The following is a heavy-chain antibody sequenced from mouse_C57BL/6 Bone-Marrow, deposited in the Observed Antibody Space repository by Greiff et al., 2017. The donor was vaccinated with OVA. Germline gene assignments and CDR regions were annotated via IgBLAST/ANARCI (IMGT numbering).Heavy chain of an antibody. CDR3: ARREGSSYLYWYFDV. J-gene: IGHJ1*03. V-gene: IGHV5-6*01. CDR1: GFTFSSYG. Sequence: VQLKESGGDLVKPGGSLKLSCAASGFTFSSYGMSWVRQTPDKRLEWVATISSGGSYTYYPDSVKGRFTISRDNAKNTLYLQMSSLKSEDTAMYYCARREGSSYLYWYFDVWGTGTTVTVSS. CDR2: ISSGGSYT. D-gene: IGHD1-1*01.